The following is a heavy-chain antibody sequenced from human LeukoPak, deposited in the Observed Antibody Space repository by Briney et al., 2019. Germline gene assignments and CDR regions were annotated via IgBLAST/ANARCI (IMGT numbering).Heavy chain of an antibody. CDR2: IYEGGGT. V-gene: IGHV3-53*01. CDR1: EFTVSSNY. Sequence: GGSLRLSCAASEFTVSSNYMSWVRQVPGKGLEWVSVIYEGGGTYYADSVKGRFTISRDNSKNTLYLQMNSLRAEGTAVYYCARVDTTSGMLAWGQGTLVTVSS. D-gene: IGHD5-18*01. CDR3: ARVDTTSGMLA. J-gene: IGHJ5*02.